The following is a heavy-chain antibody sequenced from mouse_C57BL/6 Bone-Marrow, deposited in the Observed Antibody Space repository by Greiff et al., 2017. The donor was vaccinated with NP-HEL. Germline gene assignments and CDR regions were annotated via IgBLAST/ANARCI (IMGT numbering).Heavy chain of an antibody. CDR1: GFTFSDYY. CDR2: ISNGGGST. V-gene: IGHV5-12*01. CDR3: ARPLSQAWFAY. J-gene: IGHJ3*01. Sequence: EVKVEESGGGLVQPGGSLKLSCAASGFTFSDYYMYWVRQTPEKRLEWVAYISNGGGSTYYPDTVKGRFTISRDNAKNTLYLQMSRLKSEDTAMYYCARPLSQAWFAYWGQGTLVTVSA.